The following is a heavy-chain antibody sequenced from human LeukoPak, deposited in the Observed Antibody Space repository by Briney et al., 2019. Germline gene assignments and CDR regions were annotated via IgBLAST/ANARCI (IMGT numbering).Heavy chain of an antibody. V-gene: IGHV1-46*01. J-gene: IGHJ4*02. Sequence: GASVKVSCKASGYTFTSYYMHWVRQAPGQGLEWMGIINPSGGSTSYAQKFQGRVTMTRDTSTSTVYMELSSLRSEDTAVYYCARDLGYYYDSSGYSSPDDYWGQGTLVTVSS. CDR1: GYTFTSYY. CDR2: INPSGGST. CDR3: ARDLGYYYDSSGYSSPDDY. D-gene: IGHD3-22*01.